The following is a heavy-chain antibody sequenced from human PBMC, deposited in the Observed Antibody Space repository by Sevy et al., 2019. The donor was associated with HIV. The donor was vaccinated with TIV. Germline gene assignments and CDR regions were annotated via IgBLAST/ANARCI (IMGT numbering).Heavy chain of an antibody. V-gene: IGHV2-5*02. J-gene: IGHJ4*02. CDR1: VFSVSTGGVG. CDR3: AHGEYEIRRTLFDS. Sequence: SGPTLVNPTQTLTLTCTVSVFSVSTGGVGVAWIRQPPGKALEWLALIYWDDDERYRPSLKSRLTITKDTSKNQVVLTMTNMDPVDTATYYCAHGEYEIRRTLFDSWGQGILVTVSS. D-gene: IGHD6-6*01. CDR2: IYWDDDE.